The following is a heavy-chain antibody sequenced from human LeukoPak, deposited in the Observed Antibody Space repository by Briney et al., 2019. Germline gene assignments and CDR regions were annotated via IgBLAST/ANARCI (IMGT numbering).Heavy chain of an antibody. D-gene: IGHD4-17*01. CDR1: GGSISDYY. J-gene: IGHJ3*02. CDR3: ARADYGDDAFDI. Sequence: SETLSLTCSISGGSISDYYCNWLRQSPGKGLEWVGHVYHTGSTIYNPSLQSRVTISIDSSKNQFSLKLSSVTAADTAVYYCARADYGDDAFDIWGQGTMVTVSS. CDR2: VYHTGST. V-gene: IGHV4-59*01.